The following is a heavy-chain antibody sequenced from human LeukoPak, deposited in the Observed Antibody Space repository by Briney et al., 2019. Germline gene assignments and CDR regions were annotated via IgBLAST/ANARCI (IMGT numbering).Heavy chain of an antibody. J-gene: IGHJ5*02. CDR2: IYYSGST. Sequence: SETLSLTCTLSGGSISSSSYYWGWIRKPPGKGLEWIGWIYYSGSTYYNPSLQSRVTISVDTSKNQFSLKLSSVTAADTAVYYCARRVVPAASEIDPWGQGTLVTVSS. D-gene: IGHD2-2*01. V-gene: IGHV4-39*01. CDR1: GGSISSSSYY. CDR3: ARRVVPAASEIDP.